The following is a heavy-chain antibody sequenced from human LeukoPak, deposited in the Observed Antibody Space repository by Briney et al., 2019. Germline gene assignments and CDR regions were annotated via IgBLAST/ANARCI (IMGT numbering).Heavy chain of an antibody. CDR1: GGSISSYY. D-gene: IGHD1-7*01. CDR3: ARISYNWNYRLWDWFDP. J-gene: IGHJ5*02. CDR2: IYYSGST. V-gene: IGHV4-59*01. Sequence: SETLSLTCTVSGGSISSYYWSWIRQPPGKGLEWIGYIYYSGSTYYNPSLKSRVTISVDTSKNQFSLKLSSVTAADTAVYYCARISYNWNYRLWDWFDPWGQGTLVTVSS.